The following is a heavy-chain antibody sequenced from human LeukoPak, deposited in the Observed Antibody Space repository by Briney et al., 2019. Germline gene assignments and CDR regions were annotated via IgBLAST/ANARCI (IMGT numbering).Heavy chain of an antibody. J-gene: IGHJ4*02. V-gene: IGHV3-33*01. Sequence: GRSLRLSCAASGFTFSSYGMHWVRQAPGKGLEWVAVIWYDGSNKYYVDSVKGRFTISRDNSKNTLYLQMNSLRAEDTAVYYCARDQNEGYGGYFYYFDYWGQGTLVSVSS. CDR2: IWYDGSNK. D-gene: IGHD4-17*01. CDR1: GFTFSSYG. CDR3: ARDQNEGYGGYFYYFDY.